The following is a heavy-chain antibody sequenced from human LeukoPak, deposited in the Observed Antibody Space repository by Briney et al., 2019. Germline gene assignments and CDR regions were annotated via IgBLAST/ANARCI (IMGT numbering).Heavy chain of an antibody. V-gene: IGHV3-21*01. CDR1: GFTFSSYS. CDR3: AREITMVRGVTPGAFGI. J-gene: IGHJ3*02. CDR2: ISSSSSYI. Sequence: GGSLRQSCAASGFTFSSYSMNWGRQAPGKGLEWVSSISSSSSYIYYADSVKGRFTISRDNAKNSLYLQMNSLRAEDTAVYYCAREITMVRGVTPGAFGIWGQGTMVTVSS. D-gene: IGHD3-10*01.